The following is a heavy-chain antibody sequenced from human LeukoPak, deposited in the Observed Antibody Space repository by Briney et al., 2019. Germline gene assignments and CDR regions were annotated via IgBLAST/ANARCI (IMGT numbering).Heavy chain of an antibody. Sequence: GGSLRPSCAASGFTFSSYGMHWVRQAPGKGLEWVAVISYDGSNKYYADSVKGRFTISRDNSKNTLYLQMNSLRAEDTAVYYCAKPQSKYCSSTSCAKDYFDYWGQGTLVTVSS. D-gene: IGHD2-2*01. J-gene: IGHJ4*02. CDR3: AKPQSKYCSSTSCAKDYFDY. CDR1: GFTFSSYG. V-gene: IGHV3-30*18. CDR2: ISYDGSNK.